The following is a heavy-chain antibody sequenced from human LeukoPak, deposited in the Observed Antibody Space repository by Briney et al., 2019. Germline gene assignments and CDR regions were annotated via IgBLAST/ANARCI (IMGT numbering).Heavy chain of an antibody. D-gene: IGHD7-27*01. CDR2: IKHDGSEE. Sequence: GGSLRLSCAASGFTFSIFWMSWVRQAPGKGLEWVANIKHDGSEEYYGDSVRGRFTISRDNAKNSLILQMNSLRGEDTAVYYCASALGNSTGDYWGQGTLVTVSS. V-gene: IGHV3-7*02. CDR1: GFTFSIFW. J-gene: IGHJ4*02. CDR3: ASALGNSTGDY.